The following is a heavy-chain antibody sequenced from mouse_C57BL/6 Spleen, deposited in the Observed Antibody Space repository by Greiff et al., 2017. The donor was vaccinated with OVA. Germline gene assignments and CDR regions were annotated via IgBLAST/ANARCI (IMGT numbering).Heavy chain of an antibody. Sequence: QVQLQQPGAELVRPGSSVKLSCKASGYTFTSYWMHWVKQRPIQGLEWIGNIDPSDSETHYNQKFKDKATLTVDKSSSTAYMQLSSLTSEDSAVYYCAKGRYGYYAMDYWGQGTSVTVSS. CDR2: IDPSDSET. CDR1: GYTFTSYW. J-gene: IGHJ4*01. V-gene: IGHV1-52*01. CDR3: AKGRYGYYAMDY. D-gene: IGHD1-1*02.